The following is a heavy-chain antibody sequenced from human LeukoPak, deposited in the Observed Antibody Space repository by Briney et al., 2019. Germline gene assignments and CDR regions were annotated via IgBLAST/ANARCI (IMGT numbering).Heavy chain of an antibody. CDR2: ISSSSSYI. V-gene: IGHV3-21*01. CDR1: GFTFSSYS. D-gene: IGHD3-9*01. J-gene: IGHJ4*02. Sequence: GGSLRLSCAASGFTFSSYSMNWVRQAPGKGLEWVSSISSSSSYIYYADSVKGRFTISRDNAKNSLYLQMNSLRAEDTAVYYCASEYYDILIPPRYWGQGTLVTVSS. CDR3: ASEYYDILIPPRY.